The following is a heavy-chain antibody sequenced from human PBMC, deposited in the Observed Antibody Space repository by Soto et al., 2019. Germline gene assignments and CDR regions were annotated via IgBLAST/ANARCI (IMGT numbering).Heavy chain of an antibody. CDR2: LYSGST. CDR1: GGSITSFF. V-gene: IGHV4-4*08. CDR3: ARIAAATTS. D-gene: IGHD6-13*01. Sequence: QVQLQESGPGLVKPSETLSLTCTVSGGSITSFFWNWIRQPPGKGLEWIGHLYSGSTKYNPSLKSRVTISGDTSKNQFSLSLRSVTAADTAVYYCARIAAATTSWCQGTLVTVSS. J-gene: IGHJ4*02.